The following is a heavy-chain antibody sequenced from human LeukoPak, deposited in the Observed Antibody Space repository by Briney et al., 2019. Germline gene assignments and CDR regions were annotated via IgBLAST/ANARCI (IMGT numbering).Heavy chain of an antibody. CDR2: ISYDGSNK. CDR3: AKAVTSDYHSLYYNYYMDV. Sequence: GGSLRLSCAASGFTFRSYAMPWVRQAPGKGLEWVAVISYDGSNKYFGDSVKGRFTISRDNSKNTPYLQMDSLRAEDTAIYYCAKAVTSDYHSLYYNYYMDVWGKGTTVTVSS. D-gene: IGHD3-10*01. CDR1: GFTFRSYA. V-gene: IGHV3-30*18. J-gene: IGHJ6*03.